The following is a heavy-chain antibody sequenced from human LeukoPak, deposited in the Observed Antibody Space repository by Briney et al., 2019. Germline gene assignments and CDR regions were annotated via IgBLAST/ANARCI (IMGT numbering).Heavy chain of an antibody. J-gene: IGHJ4*02. CDR3: ARRIYYGSGSYFFDY. Sequence: ASVKVSCKASGGTFSSYAISWVRQAPGQGLEWMGGIIPIFGTANYAQKFQGRVTITADKSTSTAYMELSSLRSEDTAVYYCARRIYYGSGSYFFDYWGQGTLVTVSS. CDR2: IIPIFGTA. V-gene: IGHV1-69*06. CDR1: GGTFSSYA. D-gene: IGHD3-10*01.